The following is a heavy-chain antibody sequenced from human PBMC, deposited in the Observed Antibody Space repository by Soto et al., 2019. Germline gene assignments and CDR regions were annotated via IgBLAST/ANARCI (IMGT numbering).Heavy chain of an antibody. CDR3: AKDQRYSYGYGVDY. CDR2: ISGSGGST. CDR1: GFSFSSYA. J-gene: IGHJ4*02. D-gene: IGHD5-18*01. Sequence: GGSLRLSCAASGFSFSSYAMSWVRQAPGKGLEWVSAISGSGGSTYYADSVKGRFTISRDISKNTLYLQMNSLRAEDTAVYYCAKDQRYSYGYGVDYWGQGTLVTVSS. V-gene: IGHV3-23*01.